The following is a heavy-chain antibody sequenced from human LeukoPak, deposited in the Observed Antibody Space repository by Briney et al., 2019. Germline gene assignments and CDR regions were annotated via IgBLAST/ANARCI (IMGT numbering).Heavy chain of an antibody. CDR1: GFTVSSNY. D-gene: IGHD1-26*01. CDR3: ARDDSGSYYFDY. Sequence: PGGSLRLSCAASGFTVSSNYMSWVRQAPGKGLEWVSVIYSGGSTYYADSVKGRFTISTDNSKNTPYLQMNSLRAEDTAVYYCARDDSGSYYFDYGGQGTLVTVSS. CDR2: IYSGGST. V-gene: IGHV3-66*01. J-gene: IGHJ4*02.